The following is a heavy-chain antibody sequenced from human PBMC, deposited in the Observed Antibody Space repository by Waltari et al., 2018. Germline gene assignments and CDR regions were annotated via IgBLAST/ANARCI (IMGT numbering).Heavy chain of an antibody. Sequence: STNYNPSLKSRVTISVDKSKNQFSLKLSSVTAADTAVYYCARQRAPTMIVVVITYYWYFDLWGRGTLVTVSS. V-gene: IGHV4-4*02. J-gene: IGHJ2*01. CDR3: ARQRAPTMIVVVITYYWYFDL. D-gene: IGHD3-22*01. CDR2: ST.